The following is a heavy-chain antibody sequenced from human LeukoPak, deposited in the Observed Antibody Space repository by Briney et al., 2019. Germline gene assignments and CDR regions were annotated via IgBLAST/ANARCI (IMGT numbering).Heavy chain of an antibody. CDR1: GGSISTYY. CDR2: IYYSGST. V-gene: IGHV4-39*01. Sequence: PSETLSLTCTVSGGSISTYYWTWIRQPPGKGLQWIGTIYYSGSTYYDPSLKSRVTISVDTSKNQFSLKLSSVTAADTAVYYCARLHQQLIPYWGQGTLVTVSP. CDR3: ARLHQQLIPY. D-gene: IGHD6-13*01. J-gene: IGHJ4*02.